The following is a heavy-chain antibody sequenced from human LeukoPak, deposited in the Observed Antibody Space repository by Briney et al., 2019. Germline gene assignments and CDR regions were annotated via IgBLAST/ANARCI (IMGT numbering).Heavy chain of an antibody. Sequence: ASVKVSCKTSGYTFSNFGISWVRQAPGQGLEWMGWISGNNDNPNYGQKFQGRFTVTTDSSTSTAYMELRNLRFDDTAVYYCARDGTSTDDYWGQGTLVTVSS. CDR3: ARDGTSTDDY. CDR2: ISGNNDNP. CDR1: GYTFSNFG. J-gene: IGHJ4*02. V-gene: IGHV1-18*01. D-gene: IGHD2-2*01.